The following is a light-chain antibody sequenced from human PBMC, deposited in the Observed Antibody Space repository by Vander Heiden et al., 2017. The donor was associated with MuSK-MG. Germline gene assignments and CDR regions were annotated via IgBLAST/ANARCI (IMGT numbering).Light chain of an antibody. Sequence: DIVMTQSPDYLAVSLGERATINCKSSQSVLYSSNNKIYLAWYQQKPGQPPKLLIYWASTRESGVPDRFSGSGSGTDFTLTISSLQAEDVAVYYCQQYDSTPWTFGQGTKVEIK. CDR3: QQYDSTPWT. CDR2: WAS. CDR1: QSVLYSSNNKIY. J-gene: IGKJ1*01. V-gene: IGKV4-1*01.